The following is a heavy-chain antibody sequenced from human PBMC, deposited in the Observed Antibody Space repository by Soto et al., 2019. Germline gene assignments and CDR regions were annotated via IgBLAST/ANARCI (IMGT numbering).Heavy chain of an antibody. CDR3: ARVVIVVVPAAIPDYYYYGMDV. CDR1: GGTFSSYA. CDR2: IIPIFGTA. V-gene: IGHV1-69*13. D-gene: IGHD2-2*02. J-gene: IGHJ6*02. Sequence: SVKVSCKASGGTFSSYAISWVRQAPGQGLEWMGGIIPIFGTANYAQKFQGRVTITADESTSTAYMELSSLRSEGTAVYYCARVVIVVVPAAIPDYYYYGMDVWGQGTTVTVSS.